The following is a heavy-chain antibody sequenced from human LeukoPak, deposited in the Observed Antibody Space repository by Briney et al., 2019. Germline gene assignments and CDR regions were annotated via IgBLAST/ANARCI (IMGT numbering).Heavy chain of an antibody. D-gene: IGHD6-13*01. Sequence: GGSLRLSCAASGFTFRSNWMHWVRQTPGKGLVWVSRINSDGLSTSYADSVKGRFTISRDDAKNTLYLQMNSLRAEDTAVYYCARDLPGLSAAGTFDCWGQGTLVTVSS. V-gene: IGHV3-74*01. CDR2: INSDGLST. CDR3: ARDLPGLSAAGTFDC. CDR1: GFTFRSNW. J-gene: IGHJ4*02.